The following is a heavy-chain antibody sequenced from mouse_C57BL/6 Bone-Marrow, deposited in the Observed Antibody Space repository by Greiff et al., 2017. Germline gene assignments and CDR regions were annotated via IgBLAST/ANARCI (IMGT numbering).Heavy chain of an antibody. J-gene: IGHJ2*01. CDR2: IDPSDSYT. CDR1: GYTFTSYW. D-gene: IGHD2-3*01. CDR3: ARSRWLLIFDY. V-gene: IGHV1-50*01. Sequence: QVHVKQPGAELVKPGASVKLSCKASGYTFTSYWMQWVKQRPGQGLEWIGEIDPSDSYTNYNQKFKGKATLTVDTSSSTAYMQLSSLTSEDSAVYYCARSRWLLIFDYWGQGTTLTVSS.